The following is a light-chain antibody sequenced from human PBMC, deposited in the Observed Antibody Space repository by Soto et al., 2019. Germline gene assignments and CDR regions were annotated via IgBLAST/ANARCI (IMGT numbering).Light chain of an antibody. CDR3: QHYGSSPST. CDR2: GAS. CDR1: HSISSSF. V-gene: IGKV3-20*01. Sequence: EIVLTQSPGTLSLSPGERASLSCGASHSISSSFLAWYQQKPGQAPRLLIYGASSRATGIPARFSGGGFGTDFSFTISRLEPEDFAVYYCQHYGSSPSTFGRGTKVDIK. J-gene: IGKJ1*01.